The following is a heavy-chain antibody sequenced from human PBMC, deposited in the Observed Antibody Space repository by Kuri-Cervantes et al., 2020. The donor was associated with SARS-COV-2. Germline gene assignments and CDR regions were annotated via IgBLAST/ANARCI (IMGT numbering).Heavy chain of an antibody. V-gene: IGHV3-21*01. CDR1: GFTFSNAW. CDR3: ARGPHHYDILTGYYFDY. J-gene: IGHJ4*02. D-gene: IGHD3-9*01. Sequence: GGSLRLSFAASGFTFSNAWMSWVRQAPGKGLEWVSSISSSSSYIYYADSLKGRFTISRDNAKNSLYLQMNSLRAEDTAVYYCARGPHHYDILTGYYFDYWGQGTLVTVSS. CDR2: ISSSSSYI.